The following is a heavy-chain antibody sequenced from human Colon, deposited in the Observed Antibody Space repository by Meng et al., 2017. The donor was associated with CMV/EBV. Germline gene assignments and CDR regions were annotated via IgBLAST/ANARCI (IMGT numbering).Heavy chain of an antibody. J-gene: IGHJ6*02. CDR1: GFTFSDYY. D-gene: IGHD3-3*02. Sequence: GESLKISCAASGFTFSDYYMSWIRQAPGKGLEWVSYISSSGSTIYYADSVKGRFTISRDNAKNSLYLRMNSLRAEDTAVYYCARAHFYYYGMDVWGQGTTVTVSS. CDR3: ARAHFYYYGMDV. V-gene: IGHV3-11*04. CDR2: ISSSGSTI.